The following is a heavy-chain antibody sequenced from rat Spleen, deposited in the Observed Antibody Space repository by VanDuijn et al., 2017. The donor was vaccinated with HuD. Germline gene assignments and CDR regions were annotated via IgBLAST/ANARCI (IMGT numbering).Heavy chain of an antibody. CDR2: INSAGST. V-gene: IGHV3-3*01. Sequence: VQLKESGPGPVQPSETLSLTCTVSGFSLTSYGVNWVRQPPGKGLEWMGYINSAGSTNYNPSLKSRISITRDTSKNQFFLQVNSVTTEDTATYYCARSDYGYLFAYWGQGTLVTVSS. D-gene: IGHD1-7*01. CDR3: ARSDYGYLFAY. J-gene: IGHJ3*01. CDR1: GFSLTSYG.